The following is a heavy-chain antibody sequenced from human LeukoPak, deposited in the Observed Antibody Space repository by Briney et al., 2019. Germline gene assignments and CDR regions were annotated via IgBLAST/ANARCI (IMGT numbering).Heavy chain of an antibody. CDR1: GYPFTSYW. CDR3: ARRTGYYFDY. CDR2: IYPGDSDT. D-gene: IGHD7-27*01. V-gene: IGHV5-51*01. J-gene: IGHJ4*02. Sequence: GESLKISCKGSGYPFTSYWIGWVRQMPGKGLEWMGIIYPGDSDTRYRPSFQGQVTISIDKSISTAYLQWSSLKASDTAMYFCARRTGYYFDYWGQGTLVTVSS.